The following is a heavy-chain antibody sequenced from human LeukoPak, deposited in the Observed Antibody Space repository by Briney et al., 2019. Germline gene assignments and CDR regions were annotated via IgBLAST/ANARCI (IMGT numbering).Heavy chain of an antibody. D-gene: IGHD3-10*01. Sequence: SGTLSLTCAVSGASISSRNWWSWVRQPPGKGLEWIGEIYHSGSTNYNPSLKSRVTISVDKPKNQFSLKLSSVTAADTVVYYCARDLGSGSYLSRGYLDYWGQGTLVTVSS. CDR3: ARDLGSGSYLSRGYLDY. J-gene: IGHJ4*02. CDR2: IYHSGST. CDR1: GASISSRNW. V-gene: IGHV4-4*02.